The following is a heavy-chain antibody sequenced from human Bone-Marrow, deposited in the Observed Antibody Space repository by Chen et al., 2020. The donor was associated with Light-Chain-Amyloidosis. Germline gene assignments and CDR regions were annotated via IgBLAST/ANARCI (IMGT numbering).Heavy chain of an antibody. CDR2: IYYSGST. D-gene: IGHD3-3*01. CDR1: GGSISSSSYY. Sequence: QLQLQESGPGLVKPSETLSLTCTVSGGSISSSSYYWGWIRQPPGKGLERIGSIYYSGSTYYNPSLKSRVTVSVDTSKNQFSLKLSSVTAAATAVYYCAVYYDFWTSPGGMDVWGQGTTVTVSS. J-gene: IGHJ6*02. V-gene: IGHV4-39*01. CDR3: AVYYDFWTSPGGMDV.